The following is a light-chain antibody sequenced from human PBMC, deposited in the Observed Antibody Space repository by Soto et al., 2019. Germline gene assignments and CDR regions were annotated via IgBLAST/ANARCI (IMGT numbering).Light chain of an antibody. J-gene: IGLJ2*01. CDR2: DVS. CDR3: SSYAGANSVI. Sequence: SALTQPPSASGSPGQSVTISCTGTSNDVGGYKYVSWYQQHPGKAPKLMIFDVSKRPSGVPDRFSGSKSGNTASLTVSGLQAEDEADYYCSSYAGANSVIFGGGTKLTVL. V-gene: IGLV2-8*01. CDR1: SNDVGGYKY.